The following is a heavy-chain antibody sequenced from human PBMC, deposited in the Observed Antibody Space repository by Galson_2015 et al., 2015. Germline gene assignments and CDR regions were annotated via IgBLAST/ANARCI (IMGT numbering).Heavy chain of an antibody. V-gene: IGHV3-48*01. CDR3: ARGGYCSSTSCYLYYFDY. J-gene: IGHJ4*02. CDR1: GFTFSSYS. Sequence: SLRLSCAASGFTFSSYSMNWVRQAPGKGLEWVSYISSSSSTIYYADSVKGRFTISRDNAKNSLYLQMNSLRGEDTAVYYCARGGYCSSTSCYLYYFDYWGQGTLVTVSS. D-gene: IGHD2-2*01. CDR2: ISSSSSTI.